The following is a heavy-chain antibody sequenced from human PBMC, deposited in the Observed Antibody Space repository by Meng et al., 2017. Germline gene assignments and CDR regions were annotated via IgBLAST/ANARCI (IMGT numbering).Heavy chain of an antibody. CDR1: GFTFSDYY. D-gene: IGHD4/OR15-4a*01. CDR3: AREGATSVLDAFDI. Sequence: GESLKISCAASGFTFSDYYMSWIRQAPGKGLEWVSYISSSGSTIYYADSVKGRFTIPRDNAKNSLYLQMNSLRAEDTAVYYCAREGATSVLDAFDIWGQGTMVTVSS. CDR2: ISSSGSTI. V-gene: IGHV3-11*04. J-gene: IGHJ3*02.